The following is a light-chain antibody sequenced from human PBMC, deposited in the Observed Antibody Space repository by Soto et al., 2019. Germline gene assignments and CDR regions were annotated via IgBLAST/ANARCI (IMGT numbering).Light chain of an antibody. V-gene: IGLV1-44*01. J-gene: IGLJ2*01. Sequence: QSVLSQPPSASGTPGQTVTISCSGRSSNIGSNIVNWYQQLPGTAPKLLIYNNDHRPSGVADRFSGSKSGNSASLAISGLQSEDEADYYCSAWDASLSAILFGGGTKVTVL. CDR1: SSNIGSNI. CDR3: SAWDASLSAIL. CDR2: NND.